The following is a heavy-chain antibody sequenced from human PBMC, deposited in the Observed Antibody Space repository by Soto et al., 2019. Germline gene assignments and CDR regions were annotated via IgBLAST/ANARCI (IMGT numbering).Heavy chain of an antibody. CDR1: GFTVNHNY. Sequence: GGSLRLSCAASGFTVNHNYMSWARQAPGKGLEWVSVIFSSGGTYYADSVKGRFTISRDSSKNTVYLQMNSLRAEDTAVYYCAKDVASVTIFGVGLHRPDHWGQGSLVTVSS. CDR2: IFSSGGT. V-gene: IGHV3-53*01. D-gene: IGHD3-3*01. CDR3: AKDVASVTIFGVGLHRPDH. J-gene: IGHJ4*02.